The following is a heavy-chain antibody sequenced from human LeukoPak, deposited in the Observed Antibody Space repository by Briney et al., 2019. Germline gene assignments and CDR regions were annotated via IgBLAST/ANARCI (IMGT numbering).Heavy chain of an antibody. CDR1: GGSFSGYY. J-gene: IGHJ5*02. Sequence: PSETLSLTCAVYGGSFSGYYWSWIRQPSGKGLEWIGEINHSGSTNYNPSLKSRVTISVDTSKNQFSLKLSSVTAADTAVYYCASPEEHLWGQGTLVTVSS. V-gene: IGHV4-34*01. CDR3: ASPEEHL. D-gene: IGHD1-26*01. CDR2: INHSGST.